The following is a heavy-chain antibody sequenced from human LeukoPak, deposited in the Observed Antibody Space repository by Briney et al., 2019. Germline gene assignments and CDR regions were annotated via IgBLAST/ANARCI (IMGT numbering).Heavy chain of an antibody. CDR2: MNPNSGNT. Sequence: ASVKVSCKASGYTFTSYDINWVRQATGQGLEWMGWMNPNSGNTGYAQKFQGRVTITRNTSISTAYMELNSLKTEDTAVYYCTGCTNGVCYRNAFDIWGQGTMVTVSS. D-gene: IGHD2-8*01. CDR3: TGCTNGVCYRNAFDI. J-gene: IGHJ3*02. CDR1: GYTFTSYD. V-gene: IGHV1-8*03.